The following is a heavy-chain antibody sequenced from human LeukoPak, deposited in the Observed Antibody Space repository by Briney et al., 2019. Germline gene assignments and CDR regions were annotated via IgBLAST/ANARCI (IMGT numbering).Heavy chain of an antibody. CDR2: ISSSFSYI. CDR3: ASGMRVGPNI. Sequence: GGSLRLSCAASGFSFSTYTMNWVRQAPGKGLEWVSSISSSFSYISDADSVKGRFSISRDNAKNSLYLQMNSLRAEDTAVYYCASGMRVGPNIWGQGTLVTVSS. V-gene: IGHV3-21*01. D-gene: IGHD1-26*01. CDR1: GFSFSTYT. J-gene: IGHJ4*02.